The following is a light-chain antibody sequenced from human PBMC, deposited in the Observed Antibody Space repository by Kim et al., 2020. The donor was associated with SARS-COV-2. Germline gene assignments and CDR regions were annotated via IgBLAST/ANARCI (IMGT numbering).Light chain of an antibody. Sequence: GQSVTIPCTGTSSDVGGYNYVSWYQHHPGKAPKVLIYNVSKRPSGVPARFSGSKSGNTASLTISGLQAEDEADYYCCSYAGRYSGLFGTGTKVTVL. CDR2: NVS. CDR1: SSDVGGYNY. V-gene: IGLV2-11*01. CDR3: CSYAGRYSGL. J-gene: IGLJ1*01.